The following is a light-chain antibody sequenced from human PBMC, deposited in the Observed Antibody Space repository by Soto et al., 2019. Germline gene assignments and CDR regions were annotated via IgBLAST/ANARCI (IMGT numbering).Light chain of an antibody. V-gene: IGKV3-11*01. CDR1: QSVSRY. CDR3: QQRSNWPLT. Sequence: EIVLTQSPATLSLSPGERATLSCRASQSVSRYLAWYQQKPGQAPRLLIYDAYNRAIGIQARFSGSGSGTDFTLTIRSLEPEDFAVYYCQQRSNWPLTFGGGTKVDIK. CDR2: DAY. J-gene: IGKJ4*01.